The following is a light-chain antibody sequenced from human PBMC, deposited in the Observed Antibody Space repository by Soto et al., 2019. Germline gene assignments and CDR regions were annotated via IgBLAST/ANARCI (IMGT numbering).Light chain of an antibody. Sequence: DIQMTQSPSTLSASVGDRVTITCRASQRISSWLAWYQQNPGEAPKLLIYQASTLQGGVPSRFSGSGSGTEFSLTISSLQPDDFATHYCHQYSTYSYTFGQATKLEI. V-gene: IGKV1-5*03. CDR2: QAS. CDR1: QRISSW. CDR3: HQYSTYSYT. J-gene: IGKJ2*01.